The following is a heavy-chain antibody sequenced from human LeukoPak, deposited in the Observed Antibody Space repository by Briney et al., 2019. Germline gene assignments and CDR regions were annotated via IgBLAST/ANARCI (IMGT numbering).Heavy chain of an antibody. J-gene: IGHJ4*02. Sequence: SETLSLTCTVSGGSISSYYWSWIRQPPGKGLEWIGYIYYSGSTNYNPSLKSRVTISVDTSKNQFSLKPSSVTAADPSVQYRARDDPGGGGLDYWGQGTLVTVSS. V-gene: IGHV4-59*01. D-gene: IGHD3-10*01. CDR2: IYYSGST. CDR1: GGSISSYY. CDR3: ARDDPGGGGLDY.